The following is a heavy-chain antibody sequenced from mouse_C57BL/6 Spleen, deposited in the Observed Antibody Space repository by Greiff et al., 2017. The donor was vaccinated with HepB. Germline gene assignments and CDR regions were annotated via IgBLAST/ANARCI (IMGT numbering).Heavy chain of an antibody. CDR2: INPGSGGT. CDR1: GYAFTNYL. D-gene: IGHD2-3*01. Sequence: QVQLQLSGAELVRPGTSVKVSCKASGYAFTNYLIEWVKQRPGQGLEWIGVINPGSGGTNYNEKFKGKATLTADKSSSTAYMQLSSLTSEDSAVYFCARMGMVTSMDYWGQGTSVTVSS. J-gene: IGHJ4*01. CDR3: ARMGMVTSMDY. V-gene: IGHV1-54*01.